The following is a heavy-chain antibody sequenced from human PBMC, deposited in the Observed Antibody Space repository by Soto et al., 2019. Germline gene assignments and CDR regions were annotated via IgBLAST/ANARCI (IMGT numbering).Heavy chain of an antibody. Sequence: VGSLRLSCVASGFTFENYAMSWVRQAPGKGLEWVSAISGSGGTTYYSDSVKGRFTISRDNSKNTVYLQMNDLRVEDAAEYFCAKDSWAIFGVPAGEYYAMDVWGQGTTVTVSS. CDR1: GFTFENYA. CDR3: AKDSWAIFGVPAGEYYAMDV. V-gene: IGHV3-23*01. CDR2: ISGSGGTT. J-gene: IGHJ6*02. D-gene: IGHD3-3*01.